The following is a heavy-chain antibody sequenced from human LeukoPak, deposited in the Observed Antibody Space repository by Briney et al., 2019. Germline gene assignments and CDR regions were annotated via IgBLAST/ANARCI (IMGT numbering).Heavy chain of an antibody. CDR2: IRYDGSNK. Sequence: AGGSLRLSCAASGLTFSSYGMHWVRQAPGKGLEWVAFIRYDGSNKYYADSVKGRFTISRDNSKNTLYLQMNSLRAEDTAVYYCAKVGGKIVGATRNAFDIWGQGTMVTVSS. V-gene: IGHV3-30*02. CDR1: GLTFSSYG. J-gene: IGHJ3*02. D-gene: IGHD1-26*01. CDR3: AKVGGKIVGATRNAFDI.